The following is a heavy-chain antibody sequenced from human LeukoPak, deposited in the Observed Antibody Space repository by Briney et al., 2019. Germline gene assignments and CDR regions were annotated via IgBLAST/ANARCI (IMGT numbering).Heavy chain of an antibody. J-gene: IGHJ4*02. CDR1: GGSISSRSYY. Sequence: PSETLSLTCTVSGGSISSRSYYWGWIRQPPGKGLEWIASIYYSGSTFHNPSLKSRVATSVDTSKNQFSLKLSSVTAADTAVYYCARNLGYDTSAYYNYFDFWGRGTLVSVSS. D-gene: IGHD3-22*01. CDR2: IYYSGST. CDR3: ARNLGYDTSAYYNYFDF. V-gene: IGHV4-39*01.